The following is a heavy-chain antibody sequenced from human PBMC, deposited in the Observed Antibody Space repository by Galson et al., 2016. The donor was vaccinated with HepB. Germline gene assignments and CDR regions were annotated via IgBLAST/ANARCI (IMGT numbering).Heavy chain of an antibody. D-gene: IGHD3-22*01. J-gene: IGHJ4*02. CDR3: ASADYYDNSGYFDY. CDR1: ADSFTSYW. Sequence: QSGAEVKKPGGSLKISCKGSADSFTSYWIAWVRQMPGKGLEWMGMIYPGDSDTRYSPSFQGQVTIPADKSISTAYLQWRTLKASDTAIYYCASADYYDNSGYFDYWGQGTLVTVSS. CDR2: IYPGDSDT. V-gene: IGHV5-51*01.